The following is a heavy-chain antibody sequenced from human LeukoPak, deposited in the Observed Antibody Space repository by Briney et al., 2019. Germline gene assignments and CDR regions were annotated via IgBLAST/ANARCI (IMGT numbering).Heavy chain of an antibody. CDR3: ARVRSRYYYDSSGYYDYFDY. Sequence: SETLSLTCTVSGGSISSYYWSWIRQPAGKGLEWIGRIYTSGSTNYNPSLKSRVTMSVDTSKNQFSLKLSSVTAADTAVYYCARVRSRYYYDSSGYYDYFDYWGQGTLVTVSS. D-gene: IGHD3-22*01. J-gene: IGHJ4*02. CDR1: GGSISSYY. V-gene: IGHV4-4*07. CDR2: IYTSGST.